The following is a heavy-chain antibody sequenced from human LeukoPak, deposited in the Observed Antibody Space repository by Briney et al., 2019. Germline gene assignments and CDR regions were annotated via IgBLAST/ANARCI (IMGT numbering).Heavy chain of an antibody. D-gene: IGHD2-2*01. CDR2: INTDGSST. Sequence: GGSLRLSCAASGFTFSSYCMHWVRQAPGKGLVRVSRINTDGSSTSYADSVKGRFTISRDNAKNTLYLQMNSLRAEDTAVYYCARDFCSSTSCYWGAFDIWGQGTMVTVSS. J-gene: IGHJ3*02. V-gene: IGHV3-74*01. CDR1: GFTFSSYC. CDR3: ARDFCSSTSCYWGAFDI.